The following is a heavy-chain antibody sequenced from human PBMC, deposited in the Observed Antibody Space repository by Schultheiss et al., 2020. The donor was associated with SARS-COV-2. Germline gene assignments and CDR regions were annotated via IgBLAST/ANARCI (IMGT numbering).Heavy chain of an antibody. CDR2: ISSSGSTI. CDR1: GFTFSDTF. CDR3: ARVDY. J-gene: IGHJ4*02. V-gene: IGHV3-11*01. Sequence: GGSLRLSCVASGFTFSDTFMTWIRQSPAKGLEWLSYISSSGSTIFYADSVKGRFTISRDNSKNTLYLQMNSLRAEDTAVYYCARVDYWGQGTLVTVPS.